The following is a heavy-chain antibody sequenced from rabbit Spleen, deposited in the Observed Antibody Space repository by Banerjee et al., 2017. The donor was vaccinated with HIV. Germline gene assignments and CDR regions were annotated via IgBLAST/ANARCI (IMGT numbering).Heavy chain of an antibody. CDR2: IYVGSGDTT. J-gene: IGHJ3*01. CDR3: ARGNRGWNNAHDL. D-gene: IGHD7-1*01. Sequence: QEQLVESGGDLVQPEGSLTLTCTASGFSFRSSYYLCWVRQAPGRGLEWIACIYVGSGDTTYYASWAKGRFTASKTSTTVTLQMTRLTVADTATYFCARGNRGWNNAHDLWGQGTLVT. CDR1: GFSFRSSYY. V-gene: IGHV1S45*01.